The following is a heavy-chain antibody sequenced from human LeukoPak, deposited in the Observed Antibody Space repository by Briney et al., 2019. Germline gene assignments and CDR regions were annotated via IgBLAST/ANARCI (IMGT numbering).Heavy chain of an antibody. J-gene: IGHJ3*02. Sequence: GGSLRLSCAASGFTFSSYEMNWVRQAPGKGLEWVSYISSSGSTIYYADSVKGRFTISRDNANNSLYLQMNSLRAEDTAVYYCARGNTTVTTIDIWGQGTLVTVSS. CDR3: ARGNTTVTTIDI. D-gene: IGHD4-11*01. CDR1: GFTFSSYE. V-gene: IGHV3-48*03. CDR2: ISSSGSTI.